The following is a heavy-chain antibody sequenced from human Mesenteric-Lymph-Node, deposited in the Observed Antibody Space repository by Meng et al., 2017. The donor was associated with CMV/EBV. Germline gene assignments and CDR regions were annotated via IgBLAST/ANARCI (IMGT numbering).Heavy chain of an antibody. D-gene: IGHD3-10*01. CDR1: GGSIRSSSYY. CDR3: VRPHYYGSGSSPWFDP. J-gene: IGHJ5*02. Sequence: QLQLQESGPGLVKPSETLSPTCTVSGGSIRSSSYYWGWIRQPPGKGLEWIGSIYYRGSTYYNPSLKSRVTISVDTSKNQFSLKLSSVTAADTAVYYCVRPHYYGSGSSPWFDPWGQGTLVTVSS. CDR2: IYYRGST. V-gene: IGHV4-39*01.